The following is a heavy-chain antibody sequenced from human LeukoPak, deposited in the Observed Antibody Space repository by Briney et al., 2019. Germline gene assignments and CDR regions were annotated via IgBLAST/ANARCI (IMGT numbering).Heavy chain of an antibody. CDR1: GGTFSSHA. CDR2: IIPTLGTP. V-gene: IGHV1-69*13. D-gene: IGHD3-3*01. Sequence: ASVKVSCKASGGTFSSHAVSWVRQAPGQGLEWMGGIIPTLGTPNYAQKFQGRVTITADESTSTAYMELSSLRSEDTAVYYCAREGPAYYDFWGGSSYYGMDVWGQGTTVTVSS. J-gene: IGHJ6*02. CDR3: AREGPAYYDFWGGSSYYGMDV.